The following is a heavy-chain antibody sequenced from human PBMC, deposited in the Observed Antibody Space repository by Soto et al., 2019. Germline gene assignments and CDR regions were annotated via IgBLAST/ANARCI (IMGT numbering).Heavy chain of an antibody. J-gene: IGHJ4*02. CDR1: GFTFNSYA. CDR3: AKDRDFWSGYPKYYFDY. V-gene: IGHV3-23*01. D-gene: IGHD3-3*01. CDR2: ISGSGGST. Sequence: EVQLLESGGGLVQPGGSLRLSCAASGFTFNSYAMSWVRQAPGKGLEWVSAISGSGGSTYYADSVKGRFTISRDNSKNTLYLQMNSLRAEDTAVYYCAKDRDFWSGYPKYYFDYWGQGTLVTVSS.